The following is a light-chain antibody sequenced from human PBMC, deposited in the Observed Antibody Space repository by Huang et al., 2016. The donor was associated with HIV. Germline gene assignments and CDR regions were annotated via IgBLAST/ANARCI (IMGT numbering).Light chain of an antibody. J-gene: IGKJ1*01. V-gene: IGKV3-15*01. CDR1: QSINNK. CDR3: QQYKDWPPWT. Sequence: ETVMTQSPAIMSVFPGERATLSCRASQSINNKLAWYQQKPGQAPRLLIYGASTRATGIPARFSGSGSGTEFNLTISSPQTEDFAVYYCQQYKDWPPWTFGQGTKVEIK. CDR2: GAS.